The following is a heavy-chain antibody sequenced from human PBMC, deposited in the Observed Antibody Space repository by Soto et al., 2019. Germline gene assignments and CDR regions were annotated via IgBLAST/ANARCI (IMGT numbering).Heavy chain of an antibody. J-gene: IGHJ3*02. CDR2: IIPILGIA. CDR1: GGTCSSYT. V-gene: IGHV1-69*02. D-gene: IGHD2-21*01. Sequence: QVQLVQSGAEVKKPGSSVKVSCKASGGTCSSYTISWVRQAPGQGLEWMGRIIPILGIANYAQKFQGRVTITADKSTSTAYMELSSLRSEDTAVYYCASYCGGACYSAFDIWGQGTMVTVSS. CDR3: ASYCGGACYSAFDI.